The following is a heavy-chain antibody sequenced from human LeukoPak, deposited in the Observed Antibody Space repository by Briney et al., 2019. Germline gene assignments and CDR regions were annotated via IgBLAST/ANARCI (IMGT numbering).Heavy chain of an antibody. V-gene: IGHV3-64*01. CDR1: GFTFSSYA. D-gene: IGHD6-6*01. J-gene: IGHJ4*02. CDR3: ARVGAARTVDY. Sequence: GGSLRLSCAASGFTFSSYAMHWVRQAPGKGLEYVSAISSNGGSTYYANSVKGRFAISRDNAKNSLYLQMNSLRAEDTAVYYCARVGAARTVDYWGQGTLVTVSS. CDR2: ISSNGGST.